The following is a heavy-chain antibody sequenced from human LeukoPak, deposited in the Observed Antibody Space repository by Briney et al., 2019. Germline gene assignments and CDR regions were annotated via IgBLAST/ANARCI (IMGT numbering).Heavy chain of an antibody. CDR2: VSGNGGGT. CDR1: GLAFSRHA. J-gene: IGHJ4*02. CDR3: AKHMTSVTTNFEH. Sequence: GGSLRLSCEASGLAFSRHAMTWVRQAPGKGLEWVSSVSGNGGGTYYADSVKGRFTISRDNSENTLYLQMNGLRAEDTAVYYCAKHMTSVTTNFEHWGQGTLVTSSS. D-gene: IGHD4-17*01. V-gene: IGHV3-23*01.